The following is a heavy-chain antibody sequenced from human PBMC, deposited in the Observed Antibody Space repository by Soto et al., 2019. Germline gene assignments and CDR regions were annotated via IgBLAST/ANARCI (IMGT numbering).Heavy chain of an antibody. CDR1: GFTFSSYG. D-gene: IGHD2-2*01. CDR3: AKAKRYCSSTSCPYYYYYGMDV. CDR2: ISYDGSNK. V-gene: IGHV3-30*18. Sequence: GGSLRLSCAASGFTFSSYGMHWVRQAPGKGLEWVAVISYDGSNKYYADSVKGRFTISRDNSKNTLYLQMNSLRAEDTAVYYCAKAKRYCSSTSCPYYYYYGMDVWGQGTTVTVSS. J-gene: IGHJ6*02.